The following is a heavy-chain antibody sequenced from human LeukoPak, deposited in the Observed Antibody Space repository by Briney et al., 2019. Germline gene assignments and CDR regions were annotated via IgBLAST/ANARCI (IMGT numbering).Heavy chain of an antibody. Sequence: GESLRLSCAGSGFTFSSHWIGWVRQAPGKGLEWVAHINQDGSQKYYVDSVEGRFAISRDNAKNSLYLQMNSLRAEDTAVYYCAREKNDYYDSSGYDNWFDPWGQGTLVTVSS. D-gene: IGHD3-22*01. CDR3: AREKNDYYDSSGYDNWFDP. CDR1: GFTFSSHW. CDR2: INQDGSQK. J-gene: IGHJ5*02. V-gene: IGHV3-7*01.